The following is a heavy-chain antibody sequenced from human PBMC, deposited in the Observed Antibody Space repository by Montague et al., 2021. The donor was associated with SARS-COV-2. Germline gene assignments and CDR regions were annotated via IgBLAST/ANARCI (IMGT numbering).Heavy chain of an antibody. CDR3: ATTPSYRSGWSLAY. Sequence: SETLSLTCSVSGGSISDYYWSWIRQPPGKGLEGIGQLYYSGRTTYKPSLKSRVTMSVDTSKNQFSLKLSSVTAADTAVYYCATTPSYRSGWSLAYWGQGTLVTVSS. CDR1: GGSISDYY. J-gene: IGHJ4*02. D-gene: IGHD6-19*01. V-gene: IGHV4-59*08. CDR2: LYYSGRT.